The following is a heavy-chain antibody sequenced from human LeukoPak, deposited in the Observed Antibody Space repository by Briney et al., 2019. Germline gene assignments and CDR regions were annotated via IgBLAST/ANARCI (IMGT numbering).Heavy chain of an antibody. D-gene: IGHD3-22*01. Sequence: GASVKVSCKASGGTFSSYAISWVRQAPGQGLEWMGGIIPIFGTANYAQKFQGRVTITADKSTSTAYMELSSLRSEDTAGYYCASGKTYYYDSSGQFYYWGQGTLVTVSS. CDR3: ASGKTYYYDSSGQFYY. J-gene: IGHJ4*02. CDR2: IIPIFGTA. CDR1: GGTFSSYA. V-gene: IGHV1-69*06.